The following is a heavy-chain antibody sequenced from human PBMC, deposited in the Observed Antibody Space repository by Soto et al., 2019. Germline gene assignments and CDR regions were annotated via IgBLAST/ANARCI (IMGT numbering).Heavy chain of an antibody. CDR1: GFTFSSYW. Sequence: EVQLVESGGGLVQPGGSLRLSCAASGFTFSSYWMSWVRQAPGKGLEWVANIKQDGSEKYYVDSVKGRFTISRDNAKNSLYLQMNSLRAEDAAVYYCAREGDTAIIDYWGQGTLVTVSS. V-gene: IGHV3-7*05. CDR2: IKQDGSEK. J-gene: IGHJ4*02. D-gene: IGHD5-18*01. CDR3: AREGDTAIIDY.